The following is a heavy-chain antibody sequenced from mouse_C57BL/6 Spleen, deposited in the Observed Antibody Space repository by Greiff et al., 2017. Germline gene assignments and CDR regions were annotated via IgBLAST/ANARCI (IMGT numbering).Heavy chain of an antibody. CDR1: GYTFTSYW. Sequence: QVQLQQSGAELAKPGASVKLSCKASGYTFTSYWMHWVKQRPGQGLEWIGYINPSSGYTKYNQKFKDKATLTADKSSSTAYMQRSRLTYEDSAVYYSARSHYSNYFDYWGQGTTLTVSS. V-gene: IGHV1-7*01. CDR2: INPSSGYT. J-gene: IGHJ2*01. D-gene: IGHD2-5*01. CDR3: ARSHYSNYFDY.